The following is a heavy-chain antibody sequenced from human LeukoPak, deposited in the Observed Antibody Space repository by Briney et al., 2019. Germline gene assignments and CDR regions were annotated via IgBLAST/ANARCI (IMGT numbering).Heavy chain of an antibody. J-gene: IGHJ5*02. D-gene: IGHD3-10*01. CDR3: AREGLNMVRGVIPEEAWGWFDP. CDR1: GGSFSGYY. V-gene: IGHV4-34*01. CDR2: INHSGST. Sequence: SETLSLTCAVYGGSFSGYYWNWIRQPPGKGLEWIGEINHSGSTNYNPSLKSRVTISVDTSKNQFSLKLASVTAADTAVYYCAREGLNMVRGVIPEEAWGWFDPWGQGTLVTVSS.